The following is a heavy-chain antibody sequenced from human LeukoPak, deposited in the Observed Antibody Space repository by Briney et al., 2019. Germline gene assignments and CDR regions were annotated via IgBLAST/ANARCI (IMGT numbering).Heavy chain of an antibody. CDR1: GFTFSSYA. Sequence: GGSLRLSCAASGFTFSSYAMSWVRQAPGKGLEWVSAISGSGGSTYYADSVKGRFTISRDNAKNSLYLQMNSLRAEDTAVYYCARDPEPESGNYDYWGQGTLVTVSS. CDR3: ARDPEPESGNYDY. V-gene: IGHV3-23*01. D-gene: IGHD1-26*01. CDR2: ISGSGGST. J-gene: IGHJ4*02.